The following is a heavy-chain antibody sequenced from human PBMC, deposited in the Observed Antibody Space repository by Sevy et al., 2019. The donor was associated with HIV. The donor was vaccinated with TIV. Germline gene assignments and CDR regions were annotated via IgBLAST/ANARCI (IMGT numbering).Heavy chain of an antibody. CDR2: ISGSGGST. V-gene: IGHV3-23*01. Sequence: GGSLRLSCAASGFTFSSYAMSWVRQAPGKGLEWVSAISGSGGSTYYADSVKGRFTISRDNSKNTLYLQMNGMRAEETAVCYCAKKYGGYSSGWDVNYYYYYGMDVWGQGTTVTVSS. CDR3: AKKYGGYSSGWDVNYYYYYGMDV. D-gene: IGHD6-19*01. J-gene: IGHJ6*02. CDR1: GFTFSSYA.